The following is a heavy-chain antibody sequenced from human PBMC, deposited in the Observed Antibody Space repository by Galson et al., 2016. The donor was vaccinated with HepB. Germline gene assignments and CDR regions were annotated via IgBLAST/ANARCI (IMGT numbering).Heavy chain of an antibody. CDR1: GFPFSGSA. D-gene: IGHD1-14*01. J-gene: IGHJ5*01. CDR2: IRSKRNDYAT. V-gene: IGHV3-73*01. Sequence: SLRLSCAASGFPFSGSAFHWVRQASGRGLEWVGRIRSKRNDYATSYGASVKGRFTISRDDSASTTYLHMSSLEMEDTAIYYCTRPTGTQNYLDPWGQGTLVIVSS. CDR3: TRPTGTQNYLDP.